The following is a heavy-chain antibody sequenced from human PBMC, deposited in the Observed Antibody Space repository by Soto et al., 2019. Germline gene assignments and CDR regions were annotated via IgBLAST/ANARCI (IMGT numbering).Heavy chain of an antibody. Sequence: PSETLSLTCTVFCASISSVGYYLSWLRQHPGKGPEWIGFTYYSGTTYYNPSLKSRVTISVDTSKNQFSLKLTSVTAADTAVYYCARRTVVLSGPDGDDSWGQGTLVT. D-gene: IGHD2-2*01. CDR1: CASISSVGYY. J-gene: IGHJ4*02. CDR2: TYYSGTT. CDR3: ARRTVVLSGPDGDDS. V-gene: IGHV4-31*03.